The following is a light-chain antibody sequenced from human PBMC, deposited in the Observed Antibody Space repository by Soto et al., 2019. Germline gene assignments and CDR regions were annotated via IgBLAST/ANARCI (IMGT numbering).Light chain of an antibody. Sequence: QSVLTQPPSASRTPGQRVTISCSGSSSNIGSNTVNWYQHLPGTAPKLLIYSNNQRPSGVPDRFSGSKSGTSASLAISGLQSEDEADYYCAAWDDSLNGVVFGGGTKLTVL. CDR1: SSNIGSNT. CDR3: AAWDDSLNGVV. V-gene: IGLV1-44*01. J-gene: IGLJ2*01. CDR2: SNN.